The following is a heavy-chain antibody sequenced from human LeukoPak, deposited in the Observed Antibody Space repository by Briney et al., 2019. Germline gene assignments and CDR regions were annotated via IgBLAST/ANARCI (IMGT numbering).Heavy chain of an antibody. D-gene: IGHD2-2*01. Sequence: SETLSLTCTVSGGSISSYYWSWIRQPPGEGLEWIGYIYYSGSTNYNPSLKSRVTISVDTSKNQFSLKLSSVTAADTAVYYCARDLADIVVVPAVDAFDIWGQGTMVTVSS. CDR1: GGSISSYY. J-gene: IGHJ3*02. CDR2: IYYSGST. CDR3: ARDLADIVVVPAVDAFDI. V-gene: IGHV4-59*12.